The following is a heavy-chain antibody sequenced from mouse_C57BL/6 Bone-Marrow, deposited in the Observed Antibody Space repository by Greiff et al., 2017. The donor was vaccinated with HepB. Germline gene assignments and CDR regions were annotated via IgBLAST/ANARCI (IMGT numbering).Heavy chain of an antibody. J-gene: IGHJ4*01. Sequence: QVQLQQPGAELVKPGASVKMSCKASGYTFTSYWITWVKQRPGQGLEWIGDIYPGSGSTDYNEKFKSKATLTVDTSSSTAYMQLSSLTSEDSAVYYCARERGGYAMDYWGQGTSVTVSS. CDR3: ARERGGYAMDY. CDR1: GYTFTSYW. CDR2: IYPGSGST. V-gene: IGHV1-55*01.